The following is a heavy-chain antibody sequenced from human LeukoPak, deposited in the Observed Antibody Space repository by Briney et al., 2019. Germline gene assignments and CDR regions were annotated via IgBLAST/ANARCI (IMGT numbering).Heavy chain of an antibody. V-gene: IGHV1-2*02. D-gene: IGHD2-21*02. CDR1: GYTFTGHY. CDR3: ARVYCGGDCYDYFDY. Sequence: ASVKVSCKASGYTFTGHYIYWVRQAPGQGLEWMGWINPNSGGTNYAQKFQGRVTMTRDTSISTAYMELSRLRSDDTAVYYCARVYCGGDCYDYFDYWGQGTLVTVSS. CDR2: INPNSGGT. J-gene: IGHJ4*02.